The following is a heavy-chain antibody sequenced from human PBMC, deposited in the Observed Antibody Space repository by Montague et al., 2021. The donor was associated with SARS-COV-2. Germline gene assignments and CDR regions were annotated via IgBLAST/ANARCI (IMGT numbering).Heavy chain of an antibody. CDR2: SYYRSKWYN. Sequence: CAISGDSVGGERARRRSDRHSPELELQWLVGSYYRSKWYNDYALSVKSRITINPDTSKNHFSLQLNSVTPEDTAIYYCARGVYYDGSGYYSFDYWGQGTLVTVSS. D-gene: IGHD3-22*01. CDR3: ARGVYYDGSGYYSFDY. V-gene: IGHV6-1*01. CDR1: GDSVGGERAR. J-gene: IGHJ4*02.